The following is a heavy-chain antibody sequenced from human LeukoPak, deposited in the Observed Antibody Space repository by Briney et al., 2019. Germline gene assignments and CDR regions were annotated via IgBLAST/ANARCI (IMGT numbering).Heavy chain of an antibody. Sequence: KPGESLKISCKGSGYSFTSYWIGWVRQMPGKGLEWMGIIYPGDSDTRYSPSFQGQVTISVDKSTSTAYLQWNSLKASDTAIYYCTREAYDSSGFQPGHKWLHPWGQGTLVTVSS. D-gene: IGHD3-22*01. V-gene: IGHV5-51*03. CDR1: GYSFTSYW. CDR2: IYPGDSDT. J-gene: IGHJ5*02. CDR3: TREAYDSSGFQPGHKWLHP.